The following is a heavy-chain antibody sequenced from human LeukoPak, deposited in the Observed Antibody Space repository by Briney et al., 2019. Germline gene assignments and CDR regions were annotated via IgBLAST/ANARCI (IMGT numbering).Heavy chain of an antibody. Sequence: PSETLSLTCAVYGGSFSGYCWSWIRQPPGKGLEWIGEINHSGSTNYNPSLKSRVTISVDTSKNQFSLKLSSVTAADTAVYYCARGHTMRGWFDPWGQGTLVTVSS. CDR1: GGSFSGYC. D-gene: IGHD3-22*01. CDR3: ARGHTMRGWFDP. V-gene: IGHV4-34*01. CDR2: INHSGST. J-gene: IGHJ5*02.